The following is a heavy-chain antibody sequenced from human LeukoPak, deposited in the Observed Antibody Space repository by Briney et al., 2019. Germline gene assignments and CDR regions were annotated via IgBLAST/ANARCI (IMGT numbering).Heavy chain of an antibody. V-gene: IGHV4-34*01. CDR2: INHSGST. CDR1: GGSFSGYY. Sequence: PSETLPLTCAVYGGSFSGYYWSWIRQPPGKGLEWIGEINHSGSTNYNPSLKSRVTISVDTSKNQFSLKLSSVTAADTAVYYCARVPPRLPSASRAMVRGVAGNWFDPWGQGTLVTVSS. D-gene: IGHD3-10*01. CDR3: ARVPPRLPSASRAMVRGVAGNWFDP. J-gene: IGHJ5*02.